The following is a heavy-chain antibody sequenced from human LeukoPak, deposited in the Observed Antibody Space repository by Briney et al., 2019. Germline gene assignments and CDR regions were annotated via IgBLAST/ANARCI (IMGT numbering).Heavy chain of an antibody. CDR3: AAGAIVVVPATSNPFDY. CDR1: GGTFSSYA. Sequence: SVKVSCKASGGTFSSYAISWVRQAPGQGLEWMGGIIPIFGTANYAQKFQGRVTITAHESTSTAHMELSSLRSEDTAVYYCAAGAIVVVPATSNPFDYWGQGTLVTVSS. V-gene: IGHV1-69*13. J-gene: IGHJ4*02. CDR2: IIPIFGTA. D-gene: IGHD2-2*01.